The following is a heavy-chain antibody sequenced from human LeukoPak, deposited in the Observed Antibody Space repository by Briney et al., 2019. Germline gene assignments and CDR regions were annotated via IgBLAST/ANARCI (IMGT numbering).Heavy chain of an antibody. J-gene: IGHJ4*02. Sequence: GGSLRLSCAASGFTFSSYSMNWVRQAPGKGLEWVSSISSSSSYIYYADSVKGRFTISRDNAKNSLYLQVNSLRAEDTAVYYCARDRQQLIIYYFDYWGQGTLVTVSS. D-gene: IGHD6-13*01. CDR2: ISSSSSYI. CDR3: ARDRQQLIIYYFDY. CDR1: GFTFSSYS. V-gene: IGHV3-21*01.